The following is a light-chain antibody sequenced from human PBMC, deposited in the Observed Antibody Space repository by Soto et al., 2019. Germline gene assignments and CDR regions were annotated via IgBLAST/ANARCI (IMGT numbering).Light chain of an antibody. Sequence: QSVLTQPRSVSGSPGQSVTISCTGTSSDVGGYNYVSWYQQHPGKAPKLMIYDVSKRPSGVPDRFSGSKSGNTASLTISGLQAEDEADYYCCPYAGSSNVFGTGTKVTDL. CDR2: DVS. V-gene: IGLV2-11*01. CDR1: SSDVGGYNY. J-gene: IGLJ1*01. CDR3: CPYAGSSNV.